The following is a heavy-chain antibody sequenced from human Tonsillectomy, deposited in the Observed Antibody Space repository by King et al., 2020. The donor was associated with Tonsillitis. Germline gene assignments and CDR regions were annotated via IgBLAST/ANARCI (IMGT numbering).Heavy chain of an antibody. CDR2: IRPDGSEK. D-gene: IGHD2-8*02. CDR3: AKETWWRLDS. J-gene: IGHJ4*02. CDR1: GFTFSSHY. V-gene: IGHV3-7*03. Sequence: VQLVESGGGLVQPGGSLRLSCAASGFTFSSHYMSWVRQAPGKGLECVAKIRPDGSEKYYVDSVKGRFTVSRANAKNSLYLQINSLTAEDTAFYYCAKETWWRLDSWGQGTLVTVSS.